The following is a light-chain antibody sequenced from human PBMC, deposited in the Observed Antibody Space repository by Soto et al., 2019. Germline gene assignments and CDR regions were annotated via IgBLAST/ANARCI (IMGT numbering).Light chain of an antibody. J-gene: IGKJ1*01. CDR3: QQYSASPRT. CDR1: RSVDGNY. V-gene: IGKV3-20*01. Sequence: EILLTHAPATLSLSPGTRATLSCRASRSVDGNYLAWYHQKPGQAPRLLIHSASTRAPGIPDRFSASGAGTDFTLTISRLEPEDSAVYYCQQYSASPRTFGPGTKVDI. CDR2: SAS.